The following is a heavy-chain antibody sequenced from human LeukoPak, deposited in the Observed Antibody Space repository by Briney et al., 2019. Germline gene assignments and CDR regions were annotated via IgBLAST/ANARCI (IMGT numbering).Heavy chain of an antibody. CDR1: GYTFTSYG. Sequence: GASVKVSCKASGYTFTSYGISRVRQAPGQGLEWMGWISAYNGNTNYAQKLQGRVTMTTDTSTSTAYMELRSLRSDDTAVYYCARGEDYYDSSGYQPSAICGAFDIWGQGTMVTVSS. J-gene: IGHJ3*02. V-gene: IGHV1-18*01. CDR3: ARGEDYYDSSGYQPSAICGAFDI. CDR2: ISAYNGNT. D-gene: IGHD3-22*01.